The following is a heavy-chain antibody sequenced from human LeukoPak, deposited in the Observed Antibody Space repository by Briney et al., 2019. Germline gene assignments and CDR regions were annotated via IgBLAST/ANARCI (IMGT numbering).Heavy chain of an antibody. D-gene: IGHD6-25*01. J-gene: IGHJ4*02. CDR1: GFSVRSNY. CDR3: TGGTAYSGYGGY. V-gene: IGHV3-53*01. CDR2: IHTGGNI. Sequence: GGSLRLSCAASGFSVRSNYMNWVRQAPGKGLEWVSVIHTGGNIDYADSVKGRFTVSRDNSQNTIYLHMNSLRAEDTAVYYCTGGTAYSGYGGYWGQGTLVTVSS.